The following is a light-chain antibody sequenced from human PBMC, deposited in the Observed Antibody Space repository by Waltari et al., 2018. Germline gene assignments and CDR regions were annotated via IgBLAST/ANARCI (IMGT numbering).Light chain of an antibody. J-gene: IGLJ3*02. V-gene: IGLV2-23*01. CDR3: CSYAGSSIWV. CDR2: EDT. CDR1: SSDVGSYNL. Sequence: QSALTQPASVSGSPGQSITISCTGTSSDVGSYNLVSWYQQHPGKAPKLMIYEDTKRPSGVSNLFSGSKSGNTASLTISELQAEDEADYYCCSYAGSSIWVFGGGTELTVL.